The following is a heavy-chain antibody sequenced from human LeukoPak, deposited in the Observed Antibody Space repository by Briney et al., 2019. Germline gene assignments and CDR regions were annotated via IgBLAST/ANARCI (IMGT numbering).Heavy chain of an antibody. D-gene: IGHD4-11*01. V-gene: IGHV1-46*01. J-gene: IGHJ4*02. CDR3: AREAVTTKTFDY. CDR1: GYTFTSYY. CDR2: INPSGGST. Sequence: ASVKVSCKASGYTFTSYYMHWVRQAPGQGLEWMGIINPSGGSTSYAQKFQGRVTMTRDMSTSTAYMELSSLRSEDTAVYYCAREAVTTKTFDYWGQGTLVTVSS.